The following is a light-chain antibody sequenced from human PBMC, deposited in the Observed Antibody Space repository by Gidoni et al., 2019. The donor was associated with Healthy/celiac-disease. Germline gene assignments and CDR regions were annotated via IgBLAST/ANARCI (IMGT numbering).Light chain of an antibody. CDR2: WSS. CDR1: QSVLYSSNNTNY. J-gene: IGKJ2*01. V-gene: IGKV4-1*01. Sequence: DIVMTQSPDYLAGSLGERATINCTSSQSVLYSSNNTNYLSWYQQKPGQPPKLLIDWSSTRESGVPDRFSGSGSGTYFTLTISSLQAEYVAVYYCQQYYSTPPYTFGQGTKLEIK. CDR3: QQYYSTPPYT.